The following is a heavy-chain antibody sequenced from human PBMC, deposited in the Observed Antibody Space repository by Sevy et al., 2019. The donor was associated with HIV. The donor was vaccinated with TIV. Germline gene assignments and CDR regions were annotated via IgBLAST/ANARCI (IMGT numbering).Heavy chain of an antibody. CDR1: GFTFSKYS. CDR2: LSFACGRI. D-gene: IGHD2-8*01. CDR3: AIAGCRKPHDY. Sequence: GGSLRLSCVASGFTFSKYSMSWVRQTPGKGLEWVSTLSFACGRINYADSVKGRFTMSRDDSRNTFYLQMDSLRAEDTAIYYRAIAGCRKPHDYWGQGTLVTVPS. J-gene: IGHJ4*02. V-gene: IGHV3-23*01.